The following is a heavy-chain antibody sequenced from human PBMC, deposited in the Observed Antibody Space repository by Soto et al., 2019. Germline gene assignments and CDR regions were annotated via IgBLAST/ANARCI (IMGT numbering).Heavy chain of an antibody. Sequence: GSLRLSCDTSGXRFSSCSMQCVLQSPGKGLQLVGCIAYDGSHKFYGESVKGRFTVSIDNSKNTLYLQMPSGTTDYTGVYYVAKVADVATGGTVGGFDPWGQGTLVTVS. CDR1: GXRFSSCS. CDR2: IAYDGSHK. V-gene: IGHV3-30*18. J-gene: IGHJ5*02. D-gene: IGHD2-15*01. CDR3: AKVADVATGGTVGGFDP.